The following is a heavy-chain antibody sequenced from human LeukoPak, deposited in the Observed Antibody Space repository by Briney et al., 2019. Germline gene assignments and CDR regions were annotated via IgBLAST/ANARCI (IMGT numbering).Heavy chain of an antibody. CDR2: IIPIFGTA. CDR1: GGTFSSYA. Sequence: SVKVSCRASGGTFSSYAISWVRQAPGQGLEWMGGIIPIFGTANYAQKFQGRVTITADESTSTAYMELSSLRSEDTAVYYCAREEQLVDSYYFDYWGQGTLVTVSS. CDR3: AREEQLVDSYYFDY. V-gene: IGHV1-69*13. D-gene: IGHD1-26*01. J-gene: IGHJ4*02.